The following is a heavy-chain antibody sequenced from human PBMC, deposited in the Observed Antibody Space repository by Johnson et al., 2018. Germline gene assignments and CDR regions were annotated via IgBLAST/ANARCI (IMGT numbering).Heavy chain of an antibody. V-gene: IGHV1-69*01. Sequence: QVQLGESGAEVKKPGSSVKVSCKASGGTFSSYAISWVRQAPGQGLEWMGGIIPIFGTANYAQKFQGRVMITADEPTSTAYMELSSLRSEDTAVYYWAREQGKTGTLGGYYGMDVWGQGTTVTVSS. CDR1: GGTFSSYA. CDR2: IIPIFGTA. D-gene: IGHD1-1*01. J-gene: IGHJ6*02. CDR3: AREQGKTGTLGGYYGMDV.